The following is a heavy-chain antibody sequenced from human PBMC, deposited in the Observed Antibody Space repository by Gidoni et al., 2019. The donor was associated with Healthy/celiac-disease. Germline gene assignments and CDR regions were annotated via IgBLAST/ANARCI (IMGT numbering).Heavy chain of an antibody. Sequence: QVQLVQSGAAVQKPGASVTVSCPASGYTFTSYYMHWVRQAPGQGLAWMGIINPSGGSTSYAQKFQGRVTMTRDTSTSTVYMELSSLRSEDTAVYYCAREGVVTKGYDYWGQGTLVTVSS. CDR2: INPSGGST. V-gene: IGHV1-46*01. D-gene: IGHD3-3*01. J-gene: IGHJ4*02. CDR1: GYTFTSYY. CDR3: AREGVVTKGYDY.